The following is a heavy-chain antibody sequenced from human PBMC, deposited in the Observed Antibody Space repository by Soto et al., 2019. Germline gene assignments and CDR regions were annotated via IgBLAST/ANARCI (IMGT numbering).Heavy chain of an antibody. J-gene: IGHJ4*02. CDR3: ARNGGSTWYYFDS. CDR2: ISHSGRT. Sequence: QVQLQQWGAGLLKPSETLSLTCAVNGGSFTGYYGAWIRQSPGKGLEWIGEISHSGRTNYNPSLKSRVTISVDTSKNQFSLKVSSVTAADTGMYYSARNGGSTWYYFDSWGQGTVVTVSS. CDR1: GGSFTGYY. V-gene: IGHV4-34*01. D-gene: IGHD6-13*01.